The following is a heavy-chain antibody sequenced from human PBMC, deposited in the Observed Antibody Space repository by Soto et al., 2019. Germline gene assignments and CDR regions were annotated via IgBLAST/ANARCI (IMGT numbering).Heavy chain of an antibody. CDR3: ARELGLCRGDSCLTFDS. J-gene: IGHJ4*02. Sequence: QVQLLESGGGVVQPGRSLRLSCAASGFTFSNYAIYWVRQAPGKGLEWVAFISNDGSKKYYADSVKGRFTISRDDSKNTLYLQMNHLRAEDTAVYYCARELGLCRGDSCLTFDSWGQGTLVTVAT. CDR2: ISNDGSKK. CDR1: GFTFSNYA. D-gene: IGHD2-15*01. V-gene: IGHV3-30*04.